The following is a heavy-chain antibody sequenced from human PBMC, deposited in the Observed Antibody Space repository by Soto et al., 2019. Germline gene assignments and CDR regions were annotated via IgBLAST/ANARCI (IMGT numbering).Heavy chain of an antibody. CDR1: GGSISSGVYY. J-gene: IGHJ1*01. D-gene: IGHD3-22*01. CDR3: AIYDSSGSRGFQH. Sequence: QVQLQESGPGLVKPSQTLSLTCTVSGGSISSGVYYSSWIRQHPGKGLEWIGYIFYSGSTYYNPSLKSRVTISVDTSKSQFSLKLSFVTAADTAVYYCAIYDSSGSRGFQHWGQGTLVTVSS. CDR2: IFYSGST. V-gene: IGHV4-31*03.